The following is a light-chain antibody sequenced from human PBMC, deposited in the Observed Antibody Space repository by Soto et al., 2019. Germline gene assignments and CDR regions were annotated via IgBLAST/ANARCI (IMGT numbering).Light chain of an antibody. CDR2: GAS. CDR1: QSVRSN. J-gene: IGKJ1*01. V-gene: IGKV3-15*01. Sequence: EVVMTQSPATLSVSPGERVTLSCRASQSVRSNLAWYQQKPGQSPRLLIYGASTRATGIPARFSGSGSGTEFTLTISSLQSEDFAVYYCQQYNNWPRTFGQGTKWIS. CDR3: QQYNNWPRT.